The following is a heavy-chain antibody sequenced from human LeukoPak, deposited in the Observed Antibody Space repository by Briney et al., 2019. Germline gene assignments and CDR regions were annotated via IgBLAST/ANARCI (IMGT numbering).Heavy chain of an antibody. Sequence: PGGSLRLSCAASGFTVSSNYMNWVRQAPGKGLEWVSVIYSGYTTNYADSVRGRFTISRDNSKNTLYLQMNSLRAEDTAVYYCARDRAAGKNYLGYWGQGTLVTVSS. CDR2: IYSGYTT. CDR1: GFTVSSNY. J-gene: IGHJ4*02. CDR3: ARDRAAGKNYLGY. D-gene: IGHD6-13*01. V-gene: IGHV3-53*01.